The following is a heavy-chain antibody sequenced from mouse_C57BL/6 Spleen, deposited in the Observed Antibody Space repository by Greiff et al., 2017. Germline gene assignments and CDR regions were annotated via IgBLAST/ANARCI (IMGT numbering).Heavy chain of an antibody. CDR2: IDPSDSYT. CDR1: GYTFTSYW. Sequence: QVQLQQPGAELVMPGASVKLSCKASGYTFTSYWMHWVKPRPGQGLEWIGEIDPSDSYTNYNQKFKGKSTLTVDKSSSTAYMQLSRLTSEDSAVYYCARSDSSGYWFAYWGQGTLVTVSA. D-gene: IGHD3-2*02. V-gene: IGHV1-69*01. CDR3: ARSDSSGYWFAY. J-gene: IGHJ3*01.